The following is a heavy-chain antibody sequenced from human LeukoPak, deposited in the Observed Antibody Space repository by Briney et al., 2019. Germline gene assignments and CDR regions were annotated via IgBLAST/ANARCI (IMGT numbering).Heavy chain of an antibody. V-gene: IGHV3-23*01. CDR1: GFTLSSYE. D-gene: IGHD5-24*01. J-gene: IGHJ4*02. CDR2: IGYSGSDT. CDR3: AKDDGWVQYAN. Sequence: PGGSLRLSCIVSGFTLSSYEMTWFRQAPGKGLEWVSSIGYSGSDTHYADSVKGRFTVSRDNSKNTLYLQMNSLRAEDTAVYYCAKDDGWVQYANWGQGTLVTVSS.